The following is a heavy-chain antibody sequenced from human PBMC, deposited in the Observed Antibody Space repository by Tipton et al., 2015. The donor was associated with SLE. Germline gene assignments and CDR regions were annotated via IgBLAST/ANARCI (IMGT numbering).Heavy chain of an antibody. Sequence: TLSLTCTVSGGSISSSSHYWGWIRQPPGKGLEWIGSIYYSGSTYYNPSLKSRVTISVDTSKNQFSLKLTSVTAADTAVYYCARLLGFDYWGQGTLVTVSS. CDR3: ARLLGFDY. J-gene: IGHJ4*02. CDR2: IYYSGST. D-gene: IGHD7-27*01. CDR1: GGSISSSSHY. V-gene: IGHV4-39*01.